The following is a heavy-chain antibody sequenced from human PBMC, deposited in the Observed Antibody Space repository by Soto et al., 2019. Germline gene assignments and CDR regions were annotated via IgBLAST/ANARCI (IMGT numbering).Heavy chain of an antibody. CDR1: GGSISSGDYY. V-gene: IGHV4-30-4*01. D-gene: IGHD3-10*01. CDR2: IYYSGST. J-gene: IGHJ5*02. CDR3: ARAPYRLWFGEPVAGWFDP. Sequence: QVQLQESGPGLVKPSQTLSLTCTVSGGSISSGDYYWSWIRQPPGKGLEWIGYIYYSGSTYYNPSLQSRVNISLDTSKTQFSLKLSSVTAADTAVYYCARAPYRLWFGEPVAGWFDPWGQGTLVTVSS.